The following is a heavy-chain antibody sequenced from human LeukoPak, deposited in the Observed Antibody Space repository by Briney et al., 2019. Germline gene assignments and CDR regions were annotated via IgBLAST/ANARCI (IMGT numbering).Heavy chain of an antibody. CDR1: GGSISSSSYY. CDR3: ARPTYDFWSGYYTPPYYYYGMDV. J-gene: IGHJ6*02. D-gene: IGHD3-3*01. Sequence: ASETLSLTCTVSGGSISSSSYYWGWIRQPPGKGLEWIGSIYYSGSTYYNPSLKSRVTISVDTSKNQFSLKLSSVTAADTAVYYRARPTYDFWSGYYTPPYYYYGMDVWGQGTTVTVSS. CDR2: IYYSGST. V-gene: IGHV4-39*01.